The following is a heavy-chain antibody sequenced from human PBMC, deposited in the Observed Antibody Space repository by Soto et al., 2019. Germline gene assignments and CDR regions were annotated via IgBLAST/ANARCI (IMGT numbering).Heavy chain of an antibody. CDR3: ARDLSDILTGTLDY. D-gene: IGHD3-9*01. CDR2: IWYDGSNK. CDR1: GFTFSSYG. J-gene: IGHJ4*02. V-gene: IGHV3-33*01. Sequence: QVQLVESGGGVVQPGRSLRLSCAASGFTFSSYGMHWVRQAPGNGLERVAVIWYDGSNKYYADSVTGRFTISRDNSKNTLYLQMNSLRAEDTAVYYCARDLSDILTGTLDYWGQGTLVTVSS.